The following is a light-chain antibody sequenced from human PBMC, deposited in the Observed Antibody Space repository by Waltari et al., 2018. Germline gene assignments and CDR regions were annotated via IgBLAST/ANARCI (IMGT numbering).Light chain of an antibody. J-gene: IGLJ2*01. CDR3: QVWDSITVV. CDR1: NIGTKS. Sequence: SYILTQPPSVSVAPGQTARVTCGGNNIGTKSVHWYQQKPGQAPVPVVSVDRDRPSGIPELFSASTSGNTATLTISRVEVEDEADYYCQVWDSITVVFGGGTKLIVL. V-gene: IGLV3-21*02. CDR2: VDR.